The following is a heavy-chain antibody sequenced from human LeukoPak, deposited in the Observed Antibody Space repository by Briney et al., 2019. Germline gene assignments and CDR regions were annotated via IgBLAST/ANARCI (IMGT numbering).Heavy chain of an antibody. V-gene: IGHV3-30*02. J-gene: IGHJ4*02. CDR2: IRYDGSNK. CDR1: GFTFSGYG. D-gene: IGHD4-17*01. CDR3: AKDLAYGDYVHGY. Sequence: PGGSLRLSCAASGFTFSGYGMHWVRQAPGKGLEWVAFIRYDGSNKYYADSVKGRLTISRDNSKNTLYLQMNSLRAEDTAVYYCAKDLAYGDYVHGYWGQGTLVTVSS.